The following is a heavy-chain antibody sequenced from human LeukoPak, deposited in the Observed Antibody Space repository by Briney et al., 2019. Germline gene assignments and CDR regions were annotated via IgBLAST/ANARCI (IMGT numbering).Heavy chain of an antibody. Sequence: PSETLSLTCTVSGGSISSYYWSWIRQPAGKGLEWIGRIYTSGSTNYNPSLKSRVTMSVDTSKNQFSLKLSSVTAADTAVYYCARVAPGYCSSTSCYHYYYMDVWGKGTTVTISS. J-gene: IGHJ6*03. CDR3: ARVAPGYCSSTSCYHYYYMDV. D-gene: IGHD2-2*01. CDR2: IYTSGST. V-gene: IGHV4-4*07. CDR1: GGSISSYY.